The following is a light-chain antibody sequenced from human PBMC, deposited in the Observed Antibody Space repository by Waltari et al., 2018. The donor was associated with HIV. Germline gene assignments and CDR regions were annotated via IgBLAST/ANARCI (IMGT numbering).Light chain of an antibody. J-gene: IGKJ4*01. CDR1: QDIRHY. CDR2: DAS. Sequence: DIQMTQSPSSLSASVGDKVTITCQASQDIRHYLTWYQKKPGKAPNLLIYDASNLHTGVPSWFSGSGSGTHLTFTITSLQPEVIGTYYCQQFADLPLTFGGGTQVEI. V-gene: IGKV1-33*01. CDR3: QQFADLPLT.